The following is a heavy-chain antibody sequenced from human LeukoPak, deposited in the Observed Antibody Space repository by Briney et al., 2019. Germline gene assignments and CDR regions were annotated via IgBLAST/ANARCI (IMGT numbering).Heavy chain of an antibody. V-gene: IGHV3-23*01. D-gene: IGHD3-22*01. J-gene: IGHJ4*02. CDR1: GFTFSSYA. Sequence: GGSLRLSCAASGFTFSSYAMSWVRQAPGKGLEWVSAISGSGGSTYYADSVKGRFTISRDNSKNTLYLQMNSLRAEDTAVYCCAKVDRDSSGYFDYWGQGTLVTVSS. CDR3: AKVDRDSSGYFDY. CDR2: ISGSGGST.